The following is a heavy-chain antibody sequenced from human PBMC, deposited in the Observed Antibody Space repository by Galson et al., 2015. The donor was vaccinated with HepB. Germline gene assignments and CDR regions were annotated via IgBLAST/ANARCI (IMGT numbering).Heavy chain of an antibody. D-gene: IGHD2-15*01. V-gene: IGHV4-34*01. J-gene: IGHJ4*02. Sequence: LSLTCAVYGGSFSGYYWNWIRQAPGKGLEWIGQISHSGNTKYNPSLKSRVTMSIDTSKNQFSLKLNSVTAADTAVYYCAREGYCGGSCSSFDYWGRGTLVTVSS. CDR2: ISHSGNT. CDR3: AREGYCGGSCSSFDY. CDR1: GGSFSGYY.